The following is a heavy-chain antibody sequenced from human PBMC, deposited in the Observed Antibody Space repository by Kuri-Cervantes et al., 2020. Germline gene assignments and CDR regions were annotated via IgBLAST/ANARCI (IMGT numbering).Heavy chain of an antibody. CDR1: GFTFSSYA. V-gene: IGHV3-30-3*01. CDR2: ISYDGSNK. D-gene: IGHD1-1*01. Sequence: GGSLRLSCAASGFTFSSYAMHWVRQAPGKGLEWVAVISYDGSNKYYADSVKGRFTISRDNSKNTLYLQMNSLRAEDAAAYYCVRYSRVVQKKLYYFDYWGQGTLVTVSS. J-gene: IGHJ4*02. CDR3: VRYSRVVQKKLYYFDY.